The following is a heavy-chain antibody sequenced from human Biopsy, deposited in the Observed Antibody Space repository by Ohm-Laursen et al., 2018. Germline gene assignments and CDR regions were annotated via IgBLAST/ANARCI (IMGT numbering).Heavy chain of an antibody. D-gene: IGHD3-3*01. J-gene: IGHJ6*02. Sequence: SLRLSCTAPGFTFSSYGMSWVRQAPGKGLEWVSAITDSGGSTFYADSVRGRFTISRDNSKNTLYLQVNSLRTEDTAVYYCARWSADMGTEEESGYYVGASHYYGMDVGGQGTTVTVSS. V-gene: IGHV3-23*01. CDR3: ARWSADMGTEEESGYYVGASHYYGMDV. CDR1: GFTFSSYG. CDR2: ITDSGGST.